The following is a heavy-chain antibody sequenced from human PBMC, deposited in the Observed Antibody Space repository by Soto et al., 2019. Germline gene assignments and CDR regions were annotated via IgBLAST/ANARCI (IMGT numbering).Heavy chain of an antibody. V-gene: IGHV4-4*02. CDR2: IYHSGST. J-gene: IGHJ5*02. CDR3: ARGGWFGELIYNWFDP. CDR1: GGSISSSNW. Sequence: PSETLSLTCAVSGGSISSSNWWSWVRQPPGKGLEWIGEIYHSGSTNYNPSLKSRVTISVDKSKNQFSLKLSSVTAADTAVYYCARGGWFGELIYNWFDPWGQGTLVTVSS. D-gene: IGHD3-10*01.